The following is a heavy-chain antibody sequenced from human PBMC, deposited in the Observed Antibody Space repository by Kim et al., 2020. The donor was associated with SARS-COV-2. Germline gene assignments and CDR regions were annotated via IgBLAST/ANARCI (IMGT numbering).Heavy chain of an antibody. J-gene: IGHJ3*02. Sequence: GGSLRLSCAASGFTFSSYAMHWVRQAPGKGLEWVAVISYDGSNKYYADSVKGRFTISRDNSKNTLYLQMNSLRAEDTAVYYCARDNSEIAAAGTGAFDIWGQGTMVTVSS. V-gene: IGHV3-30-3*01. CDR2: ISYDGSNK. D-gene: IGHD6-13*01. CDR3: ARDNSEIAAAGTGAFDI. CDR1: GFTFSSYA.